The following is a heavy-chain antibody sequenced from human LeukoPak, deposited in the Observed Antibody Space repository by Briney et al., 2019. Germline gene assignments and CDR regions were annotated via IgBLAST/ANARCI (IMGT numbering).Heavy chain of an antibody. J-gene: IGHJ1*01. D-gene: IGHD2-15*01. V-gene: IGHV3-23*01. CDR2: INNDGDST. CDR1: GFTFSHFW. Sequence: PGGSLRLSCAASGFTFSHFWMSWVRQAPGKGLEWVSAINNDGDSTYSADSVKGRFTVSRDNSKNTLYLQMNSLRAEDAAVYYCAQQVGYCSSGNCYFTYWGQGTLVTVSS. CDR3: AQQVGYCSSGNCYFTY.